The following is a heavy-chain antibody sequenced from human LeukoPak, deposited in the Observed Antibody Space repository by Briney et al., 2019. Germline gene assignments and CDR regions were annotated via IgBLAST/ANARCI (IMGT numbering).Heavy chain of an antibody. CDR1: GFTVSNKY. CDR3: ARGGASELYYFDY. Sequence: PGGSLRLSCAASGFTVSNKYMTWVRQAPGKGLECVSVIYSGGNTYYADSVKGRFTISRDNSKNTLYLQMNSLRAEDTAVYYCARGGASELYYFDYWGQGTLVTVSS. V-gene: IGHV3-53*01. D-gene: IGHD2-15*01. CDR2: IYSGGNT. J-gene: IGHJ4*02.